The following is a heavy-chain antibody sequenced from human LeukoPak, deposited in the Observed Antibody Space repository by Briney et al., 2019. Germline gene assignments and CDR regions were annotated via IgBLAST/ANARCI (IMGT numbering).Heavy chain of an antibody. Sequence: GGSLRLSRTAPGFAFSFSASGIHWVRQAPGKGLEWVAFIQNDATEKSYADSVKGRCTTSRDNSKKAVYLQMNSLRAEDTAVYYCAREGGTIEIGEFDYWGQGTLVTVSS. D-gene: IGHD3-10*01. CDR3: AREGGTIEIGEFDY. V-gene: IGHV3-30*02. CDR2: IQNDATEK. CDR1: GFAFSFSASG. J-gene: IGHJ4*02.